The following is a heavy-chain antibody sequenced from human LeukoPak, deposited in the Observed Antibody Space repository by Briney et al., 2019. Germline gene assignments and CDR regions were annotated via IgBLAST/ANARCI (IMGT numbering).Heavy chain of an antibody. CDR1: GGSISSYY. Sequence: SETLSLTCTVSGGSISSYYWSWIRQPPGKGLEWIGYIYYSGSTNYNPSLKSRVTISVDTSKNQFSLKLSSVTAADTAVYYCASEVGAIYFDYWGQGTLVTVSS. D-gene: IGHD1-26*01. J-gene: IGHJ4*02. V-gene: IGHV4-59*08. CDR3: ASEVGAIYFDY. CDR2: IYYSGST.